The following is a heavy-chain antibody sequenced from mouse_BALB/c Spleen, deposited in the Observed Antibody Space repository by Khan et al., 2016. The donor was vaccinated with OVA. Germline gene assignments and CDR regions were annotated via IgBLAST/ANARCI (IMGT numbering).Heavy chain of an antibody. J-gene: IGHJ2*01. CDR2: ISYSGNT. CDR3: ARIYGGDFDY. CDR1: GYSITSDYA. D-gene: IGHD1-1*01. V-gene: IGHV3-2*02. Sequence: EVQLQESGPGLVKPSQSLSLTCTVTGYSITSDYAWNWIRQFPGNKLEWMGYISYSGNTKYNPSLKSRISITRDTSKNQFFLQLNSVKTEDTATYYCARIYGGDFDYWGQGTTLTVAS.